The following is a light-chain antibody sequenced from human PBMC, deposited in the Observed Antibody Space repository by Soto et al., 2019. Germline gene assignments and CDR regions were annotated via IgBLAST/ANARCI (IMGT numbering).Light chain of an antibody. Sequence: DFQMTQSPSSLSASVGDRVTITCRAIQAINNYLAWYQQKPGRVPKLLIYYTSTLQSGVPSRFSGSGSGTDFTLTISSLQPEDAATYYCQKYYGAPWAFGQGTKVEIK. CDR2: YTS. V-gene: IGKV1-27*01. J-gene: IGKJ1*01. CDR3: QKYYGAPWA. CDR1: QAINNY.